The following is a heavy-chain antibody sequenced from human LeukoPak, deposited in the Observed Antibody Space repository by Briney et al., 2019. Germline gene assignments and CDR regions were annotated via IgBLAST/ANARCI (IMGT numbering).Heavy chain of an antibody. Sequence: GGSLRLSCAASGFTFSDYYMSWIRQAPGKGLEWVSYISSSGSTVYYADSVKGRFTISRDNAKNSLYLQMNSLRAEDTALYYCARVDYGDYTGEDYWGQGTLVTVSS. J-gene: IGHJ4*02. V-gene: IGHV3-11*04. CDR1: GFTFSDYY. D-gene: IGHD4-17*01. CDR2: ISSSGSTV. CDR3: ARVDYGDYTGEDY.